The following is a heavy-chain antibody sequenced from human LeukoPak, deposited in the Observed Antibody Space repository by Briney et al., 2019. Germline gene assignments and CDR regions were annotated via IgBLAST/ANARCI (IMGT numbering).Heavy chain of an antibody. Sequence: SETLSLTCAVSGASISDTTYSWGWVRQPPGKGLEWIGTFYYSGSTFYNPSLKSRVTISLDTSKNQFSLKLISVTATDTAVYYCGRHYYSFDFWGQGTLVTVSS. V-gene: IGHV4-39*01. J-gene: IGHJ4*02. D-gene: IGHD3-10*01. CDR3: GRHYYSFDF. CDR2: FYYSGST. CDR1: GASISDTTYS.